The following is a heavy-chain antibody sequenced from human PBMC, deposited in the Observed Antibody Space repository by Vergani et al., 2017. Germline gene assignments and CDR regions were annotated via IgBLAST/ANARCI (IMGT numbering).Heavy chain of an antibody. CDR2: IYSGGST. Sequence: VQLVESGGGVVQPGRSLRLSCAASGFTVSSTYMTWVRQAPGQGLEWVSVIYSGGSTYYSDSVKGRFTISRDNSKNTLYLQMNSLRAEDTAVYYCAGVDYGDSDWGQGTLVTVSS. V-gene: IGHV3-53*01. D-gene: IGHD4-17*01. CDR3: AGVDYGDSD. J-gene: IGHJ4*02. CDR1: GFTVSSTY.